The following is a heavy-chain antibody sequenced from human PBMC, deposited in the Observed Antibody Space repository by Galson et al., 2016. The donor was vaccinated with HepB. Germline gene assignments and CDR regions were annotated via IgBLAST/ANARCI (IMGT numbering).Heavy chain of an antibody. J-gene: IGHJ4*02. D-gene: IGHD6-19*01. CDR1: GFIFRDYG. V-gene: IGHV3-48*01. CDR3: AGGEYSSGWGTDY. Sequence: SLRLSCAASGFIFRDYGMNWVRQAPGKGLEWVSYTSSGSKTTYYADSVKGRFTISRDNAKDSLYLQMNSLRVEDTAEYYCAGGEYSSGWGTDYWGQGTLVTVSS. CDR2: TSSGSKTT.